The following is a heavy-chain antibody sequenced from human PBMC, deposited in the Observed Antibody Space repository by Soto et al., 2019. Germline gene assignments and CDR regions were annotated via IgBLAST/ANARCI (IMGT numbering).Heavy chain of an antibody. J-gene: IGHJ6*02. Sequence: TLSLTCTVSGGSISSGGYYWSWIRQHPGKGLEWIGYIYYSGSTYYNPSLKSRVTISVDTSKNQFSLKLSSVTAADTAVYYCAMEGDYSSFGMDVWGQGTTVTVSS. CDR1: GGSISSGGYY. D-gene: IGHD4-17*01. V-gene: IGHV4-31*03. CDR2: IYYSGST. CDR3: AMEGDYSSFGMDV.